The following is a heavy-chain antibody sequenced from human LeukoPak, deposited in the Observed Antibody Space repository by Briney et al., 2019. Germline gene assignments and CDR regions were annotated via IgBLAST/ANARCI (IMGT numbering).Heavy chain of an antibody. Sequence: ASVKVSCKASGYTFSSYDINWVRQATGQGLEWMGWKNPNSGRTGFAQKFQGRLTMITDTSISTAYMELSSLTSEDTAVYYCARGPVRTHGMDVWGQGTTVTVSS. CDR2: KNPNSGRT. CDR3: ARGPVRTHGMDV. V-gene: IGHV1-8*01. J-gene: IGHJ6*02. CDR1: GYTFSSYD.